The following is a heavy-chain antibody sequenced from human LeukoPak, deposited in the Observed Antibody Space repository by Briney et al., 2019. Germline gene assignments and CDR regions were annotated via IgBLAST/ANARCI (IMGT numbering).Heavy chain of an antibody. CDR3: AKGLASRYYYYGMDV. V-gene: IGHV3-23*01. CDR2: ISGSGGST. Sequence: GGSLRLPCAASGFTFSSYAMSWVRQAPGKGLEWVSAISGSGGSTYYADSVKGRFTISRDNSKNTLYLQMNSLRAEDTAVYYCAKGLASRYYYYGMDVWGQGTTVTVSS. J-gene: IGHJ6*02. D-gene: IGHD6-6*01. CDR1: GFTFSSYA.